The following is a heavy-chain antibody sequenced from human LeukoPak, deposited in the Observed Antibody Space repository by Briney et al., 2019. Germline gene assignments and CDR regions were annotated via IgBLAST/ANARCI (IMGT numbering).Heavy chain of an antibody. V-gene: IGHV4-31*03. CDR2: IYYSGST. J-gene: IGHJ3*02. CDR1: GGSISSGGYY. Sequence: SETLSLTCTVSGGSISSGGYYWSWIRQHPGKGLEWIGYIYYSGSTYYNPSLKSRVTISVDTSKNQFSLKLSSVTAAATAVYYCGRERDYVWGTSPGGNAFDIWGQGTMVSVSS. D-gene: IGHD3-16*01. CDR3: GRERDYVWGTSPGGNAFDI.